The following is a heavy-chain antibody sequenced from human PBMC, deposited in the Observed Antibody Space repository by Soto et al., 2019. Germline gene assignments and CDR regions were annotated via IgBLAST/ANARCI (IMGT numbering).Heavy chain of an antibody. CDR1: GFTFSSYG. V-gene: IGHV3-30*18. CDR3: AKDYLGSSNVFDV. Sequence: GGSLRLSCAASGFTFSSYGMHWVRRTPGKGLQWMAAISSGGTTKNYAESVKGRFFISRDNSRNTVFLHMNSVRDEDTALYCCAKDYLGSSNVFDVWGRGTVVTVSS. J-gene: IGHJ3*01. CDR2: ISSGGTTK. D-gene: IGHD2-2*01.